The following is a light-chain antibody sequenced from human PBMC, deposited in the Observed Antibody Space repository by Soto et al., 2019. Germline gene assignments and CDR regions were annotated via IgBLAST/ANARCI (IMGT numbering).Light chain of an antibody. J-gene: IGLJ1*01. CDR1: SSDVGGYNY. V-gene: IGLV2-14*01. CDR2: EVS. CDR3: ISYTGSSTSYV. Sequence: QSALTQPASVSGSPGQSITFSCTGTSSDVGGYNYAAWYQQHPGKVPRLMIYEVSNRPSGVSNRFSGSKSGSTASLTISGLQAEDEADYYCISYTGSSTSYVFGTGTKVTVL.